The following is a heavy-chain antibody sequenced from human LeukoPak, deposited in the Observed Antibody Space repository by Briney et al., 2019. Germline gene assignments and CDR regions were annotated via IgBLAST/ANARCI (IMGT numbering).Heavy chain of an antibody. CDR2: IYTSGST. CDR1: GGSLSSYY. V-gene: IGHV4-4*09. Sequence: SETLSLTCTVSGGSLSSYYWSWIRQPPGKGLEWIGYIYTSGSTNYNPSLKSRVTISVDTSKNQFSLKLSSVTAADTAVYYCAGGYYYYYYMDVWGKGTTVTVSS. D-gene: IGHD4-23*01. CDR3: AGGYYYYYYMDV. J-gene: IGHJ6*03.